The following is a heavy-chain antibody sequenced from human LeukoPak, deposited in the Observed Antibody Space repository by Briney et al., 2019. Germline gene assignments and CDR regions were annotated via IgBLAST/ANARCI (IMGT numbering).Heavy chain of an antibody. J-gene: IGHJ5*02. CDR2: IYYSGST. D-gene: IGHD3-16*01. CDR3: AREGEGADNWFDP. Sequence: SETLSLTCAVYGGSFSGYYWSWIRQPPGKGLEWIGYIYYSGSTNYNPSLKSRVTISVDTSKNQFSLKLSSVTAADTAVYYCAREGEGADNWFDPWGQGTLVTVSS. CDR1: GGSFSGYY. V-gene: IGHV4-59*01.